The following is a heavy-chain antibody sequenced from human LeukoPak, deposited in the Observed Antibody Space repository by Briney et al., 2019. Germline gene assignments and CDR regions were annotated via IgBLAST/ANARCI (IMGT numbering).Heavy chain of an antibody. V-gene: IGHV4-59*01. CDR2: IHYSGST. Sequence: SETLSLTCTVSGGSISGYYLNWIRQPPGKGLEWIGYIHYSGSTNYNPSLKSRVSISVDTSKNQFSLRLSSVTAADTAVYYCAREGMSVAAFDYWGHGALVTASS. D-gene: IGHD6-19*01. CDR1: GGSISGYY. J-gene: IGHJ4*01. CDR3: AREGMSVAAFDY.